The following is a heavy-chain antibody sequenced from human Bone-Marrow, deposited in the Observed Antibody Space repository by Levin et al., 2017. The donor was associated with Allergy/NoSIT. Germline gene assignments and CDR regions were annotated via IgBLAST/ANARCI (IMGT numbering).Heavy chain of an antibody. CDR2: IYWDDDT. J-gene: IGHJ4*02. CDR3: ARRRGSDGSSYFDY. Sequence: SGPTQVKPTQTLALTCSFSGFSLSTPGMGMGWIRQPPGKALEWLALIYWDDDTRYSPSLKSRLTITRDTSKTQVVLIMTNMDPVDTATYYCARRRGSDGSSYFDYWGQGTLVTVSS. D-gene: IGHD2-15*01. CDR1: GFSLSTPGMG. V-gene: IGHV2-5*02.